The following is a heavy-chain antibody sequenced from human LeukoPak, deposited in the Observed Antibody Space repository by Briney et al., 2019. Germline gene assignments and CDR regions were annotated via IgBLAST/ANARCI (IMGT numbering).Heavy chain of an antibody. J-gene: IGHJ4*02. CDR2: ISASGDST. Sequence: GGSLRLSCAASGFTFSSYAMSWVRQAPGKGLEWVSAISASGDSTFYADSVKGRFTISRDNSKNTLYPQMNSLRAEDTAVYYCASSSSGWYKFDYWGQGTLVTVSS. CDR1: GFTFSSYA. V-gene: IGHV3-23*01. D-gene: IGHD6-19*01. CDR3: ASSSSGWYKFDY.